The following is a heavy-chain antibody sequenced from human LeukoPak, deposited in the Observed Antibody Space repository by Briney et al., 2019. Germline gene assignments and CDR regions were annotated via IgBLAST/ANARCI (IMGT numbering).Heavy chain of an antibody. Sequence: ASVKVSCKASGGTFSSYAISWVRQAPGQGLEWMGRIIPILGIANYAQKFQGRVTITADKSTSTAYMELRSLRSDDTAVYYCARGYDSSRRGAFDIWGQGTMVTVSS. CDR2: IIPILGIA. J-gene: IGHJ3*02. V-gene: IGHV1-69*04. CDR3: ARGYDSSRRGAFDI. D-gene: IGHD3-22*01. CDR1: GGTFSSYA.